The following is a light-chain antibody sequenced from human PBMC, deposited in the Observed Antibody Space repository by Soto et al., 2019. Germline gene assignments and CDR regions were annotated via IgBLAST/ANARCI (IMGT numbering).Light chain of an antibody. J-gene: IGKJ4*01. CDR3: QQYDNWPLT. CDR2: GAS. Sequence: EVVMTQSPATLSVSPGEGATLSCRASQSVRSNLAWYQKKPGQSHRLLIYGASTRATAVPARFSGSGSGTEFTLTISSLQSEDFAVYYCQQYDNWPLTFGGGIQVEIK. V-gene: IGKV3-15*01. CDR1: QSVRSN.